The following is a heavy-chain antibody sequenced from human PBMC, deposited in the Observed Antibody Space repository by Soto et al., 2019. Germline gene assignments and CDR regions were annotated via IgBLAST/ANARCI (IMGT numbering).Heavy chain of an antibody. CDR3: ARVGGPYYDFWSGYSTHNWFDP. D-gene: IGHD3-3*01. CDR1: GGSLSSGGYY. CDR2: IYYSGST. J-gene: IGHJ5*02. V-gene: IGHV4-31*03. Sequence: SETLSLTCTVSGGSLSSGGYYWSWIRQHPGKGLEWIGYIYYSGSTYYNPSLKSRVTISVDTSKNQFSLKLSSVTAADTAVYYCARVGGPYYDFWSGYSTHNWFDPWGQGTLVTVSS.